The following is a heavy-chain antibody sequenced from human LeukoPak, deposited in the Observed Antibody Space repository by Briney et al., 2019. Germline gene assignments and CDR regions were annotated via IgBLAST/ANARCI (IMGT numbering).Heavy chain of an antibody. CDR1: VGSFSGYY. V-gene: IGHV4-59*01. Sequence: PSETLSLTCAVYVGSFSGYYWTWIRQPPGKGLEWIGYIYYSGSTNYNPSLKSRVTISVDTSKNQFSLKLSSVTAADTAVYYCARETIVVVPAARDHAFDIWGQGTMVTVSS. CDR2: IYYSGST. D-gene: IGHD2-2*01. CDR3: ARETIVVVPAARDHAFDI. J-gene: IGHJ3*02.